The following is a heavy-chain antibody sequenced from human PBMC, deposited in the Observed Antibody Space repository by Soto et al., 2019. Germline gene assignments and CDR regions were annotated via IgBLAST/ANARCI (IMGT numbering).Heavy chain of an antibody. CDR2: IRSKANSYAT. J-gene: IGHJ6*03. CDR1: GFTFSGSA. Sequence: GGSLRLSCAASGFTFSGSAMHWVRQASGKGLEWVGRIRSKANSYATAYAASVKGRFTISRDDSKNTAYLQMNSLKTEDTAVYYCTRSRYYGSGSPYYYYYMDVWGKGTTVTVSS. D-gene: IGHD3-10*01. V-gene: IGHV3-73*01. CDR3: TRSRYYGSGSPYYYYYMDV.